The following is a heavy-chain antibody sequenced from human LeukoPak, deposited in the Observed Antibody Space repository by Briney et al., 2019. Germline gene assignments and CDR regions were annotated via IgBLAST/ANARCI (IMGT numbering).Heavy chain of an antibody. Sequence: GPLRLSCAASGFTFSSSGMHWVRQAPGKGLEWVAFIRYDGSNKYYADSVKGRFTISRDNSKNTLYLQMNSLRAEDTAVYYCAKGDDGLFDYWGQGTLVTVSS. CDR2: IRYDGSNK. J-gene: IGHJ4*02. V-gene: IGHV3-30*02. CDR1: GFTFSSSG. D-gene: IGHD3-16*01. CDR3: AKGDDGLFDY.